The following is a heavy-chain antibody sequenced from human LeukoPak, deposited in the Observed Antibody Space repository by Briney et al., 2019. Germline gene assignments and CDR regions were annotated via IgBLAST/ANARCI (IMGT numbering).Heavy chain of an antibody. D-gene: IGHD3-22*01. CDR3: ARSHYDDSSGYSSCGY. Sequence: GASVKVSSKASGYTFTGYYMHWVRQAPGQGLEWMGRINPNSGGTNYAQKFQGRVTMTRDTSISTAYMELSRLRSDDTAVYYCARSHYDDSSGYSSCGYWGQGTLVTVSS. CDR1: GYTFTGYY. J-gene: IGHJ4*02. CDR2: INPNSGGT. V-gene: IGHV1-2*06.